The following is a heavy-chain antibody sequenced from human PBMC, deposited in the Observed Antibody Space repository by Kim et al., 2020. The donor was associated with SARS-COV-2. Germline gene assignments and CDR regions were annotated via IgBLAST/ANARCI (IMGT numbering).Heavy chain of an antibody. CDR2: IYYSGST. CDR3: ARVRNGGWYVYYFDY. CDR1: GGSISSYY. J-gene: IGHJ4*02. V-gene: IGHV4-59*01. Sequence: SETLSLTCTVSGGSISSYYWSWIRQPPGKGLEWIGYIYYSGSTNYNPSLKSRVTISVDTSKNQFSLKLSSVTAADTAVYYCARVRNGGWYVYYFDYWGQGTLVTVSS. D-gene: IGHD6-19*01.